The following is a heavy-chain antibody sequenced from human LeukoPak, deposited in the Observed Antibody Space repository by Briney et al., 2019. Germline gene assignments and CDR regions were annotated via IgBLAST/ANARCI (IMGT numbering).Heavy chain of an antibody. D-gene: IGHD6-19*01. CDR2: INPNSGGT. CDR3: ARGVYGSGWYEDDY. CDR1: GYTFTGYY. V-gene: IGHV1-2*02. J-gene: IGHJ4*02. Sequence: ASVKVSCKASGYTFTGYYMHWVRQAPGQGLEWMGWINPNSGGTNYAQKFQGRVTMTRDTSISTAYMELSRLRSDDTAVYYCARGVYGSGWYEDDYWVQRTQVTVSS.